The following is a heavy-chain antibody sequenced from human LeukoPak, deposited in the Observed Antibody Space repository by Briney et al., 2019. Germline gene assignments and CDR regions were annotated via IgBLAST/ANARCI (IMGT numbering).Heavy chain of an antibody. CDR3: ARDSAYSGSYSDYYYGMDV. CDR2: INSDGSST. V-gene: IGHV3-74*01. J-gene: IGHJ6*02. D-gene: IGHD1-26*01. CDR1: GFTFSTYW. Sequence: GGSLRLSCAASGFTFSTYWMTWVRQAPGKGLVWVSRINSDGSSTSYADSVKGRFTISRDNAKNTLYLQMNSLRAEDTAVYYCARDSAYSGSYSDYYYGMDVWGQGTTVTVSS.